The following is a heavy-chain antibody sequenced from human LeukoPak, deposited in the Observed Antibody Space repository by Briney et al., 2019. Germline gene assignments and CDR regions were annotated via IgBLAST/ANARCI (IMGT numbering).Heavy chain of an antibody. Sequence: PGGSLRLSCAASGFTFSSYAMSWVRQAPGRGLEWVPAFGGGSSSTYYADSVRGRFTISRDNSKNTVYLQMDSLRAEDTAVYYCAKENPLQNWNYDYWGQGTLVTVSS. J-gene: IGHJ4*02. CDR2: FGGGSSST. V-gene: IGHV3-23*01. D-gene: IGHD1-1*01. CDR1: GFTFSSYA. CDR3: AKENPLQNWNYDY.